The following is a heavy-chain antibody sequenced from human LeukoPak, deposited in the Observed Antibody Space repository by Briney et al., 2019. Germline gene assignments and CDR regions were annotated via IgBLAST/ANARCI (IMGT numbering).Heavy chain of an antibody. D-gene: IGHD2-15*01. CDR2: IYSGGST. CDR3: ARRAGSYSHSYDY. V-gene: IGHV3-53*01. CDR1: GFTFSSYW. Sequence: PGGSLRLSCAASGFTFSSYWMSWVRQAPGRGLEWVSFIYSGGSTYYADSVRGRFIISRDNSKNTLYLQMNSLRAEDTAVYYCARRAGSYSHSYDYWGQGTLVTVSS. J-gene: IGHJ4*02.